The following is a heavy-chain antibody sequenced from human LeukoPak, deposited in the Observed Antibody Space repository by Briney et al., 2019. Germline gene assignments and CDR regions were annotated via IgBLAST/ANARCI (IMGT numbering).Heavy chain of an antibody. Sequence: PSETLSLTCAVYGGSFSGYYWSWIRQPPGKGLEWIGEINHSGSTNYNPSLKSRVTISVDTSKNQFSLKLSSVTAADTAVYYCVRGTMTTVTYYFDYWGQGTLVTVSS. V-gene: IGHV4-34*01. D-gene: IGHD4-17*01. CDR2: INHSGST. CDR3: VRGTMTTVTYYFDY. CDR1: GGSFSGYY. J-gene: IGHJ4*02.